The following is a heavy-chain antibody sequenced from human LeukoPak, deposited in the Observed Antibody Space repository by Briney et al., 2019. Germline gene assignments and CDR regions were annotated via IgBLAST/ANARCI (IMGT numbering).Heavy chain of an antibody. V-gene: IGHV3-74*01. Sequence: GGSLRLSCAASGFTFSSYWMHWVRQAPGKGLVWVSRINTDGSSTSYADSVKGRFTISRDNAKNTLYLQMNSLRAEDTAVYYCARVKSGWQKYYYYYMDAWGKGTTVTVSS. CDR3: ARVKSGWQKYYYYYMDA. D-gene: IGHD6-19*01. CDR1: GFTFSSYW. J-gene: IGHJ6*03. CDR2: INTDGSST.